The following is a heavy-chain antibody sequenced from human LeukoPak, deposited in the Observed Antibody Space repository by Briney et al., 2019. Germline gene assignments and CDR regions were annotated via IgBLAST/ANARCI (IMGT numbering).Heavy chain of an antibody. D-gene: IGHD6-6*01. J-gene: IGHJ6*03. V-gene: IGHV3-7*01. CDR3: ARVIAAREARRTYYYMDV. CDR2: IKQDGSEK. Sequence: PGGSLRLSCAASGFTFSSYWMRWVRQAPGKGLEWVANIKQDGSEKYYVDSVKGRFAISRVNAKDSLYLQMNSLSAQDPAVYHCARVIAAREARRTYYYMDVWGKGTTVTVSS. CDR1: GFTFSSYW.